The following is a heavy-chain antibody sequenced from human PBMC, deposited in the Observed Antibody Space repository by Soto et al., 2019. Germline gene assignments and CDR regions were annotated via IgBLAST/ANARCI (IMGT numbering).Heavy chain of an antibody. CDR1: GYGFTTYG. CDR2: ISAHNGNT. J-gene: IGHJ4*02. V-gene: IGHV1-18*01. Sequence: QVHLVQSGAEVKKPGGSVKVSCKGSGYGFTTYGITWVRQAPGQGLEWMAWISAHNGNTNYARKLQGRVTVTRDTSTSTAYMELRSLRSDDTAVYYCARGRYGDYWGQGALVTVSS. D-gene: IGHD1-1*01. CDR3: ARGRYGDY.